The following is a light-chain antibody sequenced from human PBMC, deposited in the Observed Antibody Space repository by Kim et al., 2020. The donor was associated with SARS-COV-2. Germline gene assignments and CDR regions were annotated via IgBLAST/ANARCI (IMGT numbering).Light chain of an antibody. J-gene: IGLJ2*01. V-gene: IGLV1-44*01. CDR3: AAWDDSLNGVV. Sequence: GQRVTISCSGSSSNIGSNTVNWHQQLPGTAPKLLIYSNNQRPSGVPGRFSGSKSGTSASLAISGLQSEDEADYYCAAWDDSLNGVVFGGGTQLTVL. CDR2: SNN. CDR1: SSNIGSNT.